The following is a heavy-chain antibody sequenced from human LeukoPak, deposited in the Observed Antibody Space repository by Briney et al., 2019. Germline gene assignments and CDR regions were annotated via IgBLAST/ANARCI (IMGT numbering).Heavy chain of an antibody. J-gene: IGHJ4*02. CDR1: GGSFSGYY. CDR2: INHSGSA. D-gene: IGHD3-3*01. Sequence: SETLSLTCAVYGGSFSGYYWSWIRQPPGKGLEWIGEINHSGSANYNPSLKSRVTLSIDKSKNQFSLNLSSVTAADTAVYYCARARRDSGYYKVDYWGQGTLVTVSS. V-gene: IGHV4-34*01. CDR3: ARARRDSGYYKVDY.